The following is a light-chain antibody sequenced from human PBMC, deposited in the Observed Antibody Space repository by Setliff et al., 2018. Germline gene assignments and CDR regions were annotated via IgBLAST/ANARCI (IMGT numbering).Light chain of an antibody. Sequence: ALAQPASVSGSPGQSITISCTGTTSDVGGYNYVSWYQQHPGKAPKLMIYDVTNRPSGVSNRFSGSKSGNTASLTISGLQAEDEADYYCTSYTSTFNYVFGTGTKVTVL. CDR1: TSDVGGYNY. CDR3: TSYTSTFNYV. J-gene: IGLJ1*01. CDR2: DVT. V-gene: IGLV2-14*01.